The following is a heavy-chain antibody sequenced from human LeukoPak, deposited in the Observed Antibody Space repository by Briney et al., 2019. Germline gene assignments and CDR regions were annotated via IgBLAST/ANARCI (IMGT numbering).Heavy chain of an antibody. CDR1: GFTFSSYE. V-gene: IGHV3-48*03. CDR3: ARTDYGDYVFDY. J-gene: IGHJ4*02. CDR2: ISSSGSTI. Sequence: GGPLRLSCAASGFTFSSYEMNWVRQAPGKGLEWVSYISSSGSTIYYADSVRGRFTISRDNAKNSLYLQMNSLRAEDTAVYYCARTDYGDYVFDYWGQGTLVTVSS. D-gene: IGHD4-17*01.